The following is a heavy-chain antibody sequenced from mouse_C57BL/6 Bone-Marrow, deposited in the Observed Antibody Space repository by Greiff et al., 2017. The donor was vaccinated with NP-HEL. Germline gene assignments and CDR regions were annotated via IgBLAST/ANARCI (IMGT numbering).Heavy chain of an antibody. CDR3: TKALPGAWYFDV. J-gene: IGHJ1*03. CDR2: IYPGNSDN. Sequence: VQLKESGTVLARPGASVKMSCKTSGYTFTSYGMHWVNQRPGQGLEWIGAIYPGNSDNSYNQKFKGKAKLTAVTSASTAYMELSSLTNEDSAVYYCTKALPGAWYFDVWGTGTTVTVSS. V-gene: IGHV1-5*01. D-gene: IGHD2-10*01. CDR1: GYTFTSYG.